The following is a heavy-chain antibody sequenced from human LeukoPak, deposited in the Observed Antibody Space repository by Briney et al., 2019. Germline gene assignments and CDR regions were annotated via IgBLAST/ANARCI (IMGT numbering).Heavy chain of an antibody. CDR1: GGTFSSYA. CDR3: AKDLWFGESRPSFDY. J-gene: IGHJ4*02. V-gene: IGHV3-23*01. Sequence: ASVKVSCKASGGTFSSYAMSWVRQAPGKGLEWVSAISGSGGSTYYADSVKGRFTISRDNSKNTLYLQMNSLRAEDTAVYYCAKDLWFGESRPSFDYWGQGTLVTVSS. CDR2: ISGSGGST. D-gene: IGHD3-10*01.